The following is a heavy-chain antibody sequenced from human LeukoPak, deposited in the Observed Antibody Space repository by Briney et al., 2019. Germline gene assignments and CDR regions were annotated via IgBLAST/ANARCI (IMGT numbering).Heavy chain of an antibody. CDR2: INHSGST. J-gene: IGHJ6*03. CDR3: ARGPLESPIAAAGLYYYMDV. D-gene: IGHD6-13*01. CDR1: GGSFSGYY. V-gene: IGHV4-34*01. Sequence: SETLSLTCAVYGGSFSGYYWSWIRQPPGKGLEWIGEINHSGSTNYNPSLKSRVTISVDTSKNQFSLKLSSVTAADTAVYYCARGPLESPIAAAGLYYYMDVWGKGTTVTVSS.